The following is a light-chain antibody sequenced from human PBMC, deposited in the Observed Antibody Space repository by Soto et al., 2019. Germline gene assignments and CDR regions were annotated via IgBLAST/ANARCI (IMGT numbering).Light chain of an antibody. J-gene: IGLJ3*02. V-gene: IGLV1-44*01. Sequence: QSVLTQPPSASGTPGQRITISCSGNRSNIGTYTVQWYQQLPGTAPTLLIYLNTQRPSGVPGRFSGSKSGTSASLAIGGLRSEDEADYDCAAWDDRLTAVVFGGGTKLTVL. CDR1: RSNIGTYT. CDR2: LNT. CDR3: AAWDDRLTAVV.